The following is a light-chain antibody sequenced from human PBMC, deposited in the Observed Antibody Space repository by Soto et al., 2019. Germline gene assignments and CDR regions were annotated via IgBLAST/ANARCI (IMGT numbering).Light chain of an antibody. CDR3: GTWDSSLSAVV. CDR1: NSNIGNNY. V-gene: IGLV1-51*02. J-gene: IGLJ2*01. CDR2: ESN. Sequence: QSVLTQPPSVSAAPGQKVTISCSGTNSNIGNNYVSWYQQLPGTAPKLLIYESNKPPSGIPDRFSGSKTGTSASLGITGIQTGDEAHYYCGTWDSSLSAVVFGGGTKLNVL.